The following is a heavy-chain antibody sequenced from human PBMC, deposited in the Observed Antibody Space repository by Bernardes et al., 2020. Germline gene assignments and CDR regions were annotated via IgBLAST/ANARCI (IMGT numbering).Heavy chain of an antibody. CDR3: ARAPRGDSYTNFDY. CDR1: GFTFSSSA. J-gene: IGHJ4*02. CDR2: ISGSSSST. V-gene: IGHV3-23*01. Sequence: GGSLRLSCAGSGFTFSSSAMSWVRQAPGKGLEWVSVISGSSSSTYVADSVKGRFTISRDNSKNTLYLFMRNLRAEDTAMYYCARAPRGDSYTNFDYWGQGTLVTVSS. D-gene: IGHD5-12*01.